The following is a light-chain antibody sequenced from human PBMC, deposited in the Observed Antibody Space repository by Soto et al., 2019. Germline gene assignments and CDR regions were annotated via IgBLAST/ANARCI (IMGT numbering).Light chain of an antibody. V-gene: IGKV3-20*01. J-gene: IGKJ2*01. CDR2: AAS. CDR1: QSVSSSY. CDR3: QQYGSSSYT. Sequence: EIVLTQSPGTLSLSPGERATLSCRASQSVSSSYLAWYQQKPGQPPRLLIYAASSRATGIPDRFSGSGSGTDFTLTISRLETEEFAVYYCQQYGSSSYTFGQGTKLEIK.